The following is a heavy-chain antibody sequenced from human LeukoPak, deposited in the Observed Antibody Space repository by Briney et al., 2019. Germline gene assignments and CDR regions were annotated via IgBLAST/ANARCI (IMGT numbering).Heavy chain of an antibody. D-gene: IGHD3-10*01. V-gene: IGHV4-4*07. CDR1: GGSISSDY. Sequence: SETLSLTCTVSGGSISSDYWSWIRQPAGKGLEWIGRIYTTGSTNYSPSLTSRVTMSVDTSKNQFSLKLSSVTAADTAVYYCARDVKSRRRQWFGELSVYYYYYMDVWGKGTTVTISS. CDR3: ARDVKSRRRQWFGELSVYYYYYMDV. CDR2: IYTTGST. J-gene: IGHJ6*03.